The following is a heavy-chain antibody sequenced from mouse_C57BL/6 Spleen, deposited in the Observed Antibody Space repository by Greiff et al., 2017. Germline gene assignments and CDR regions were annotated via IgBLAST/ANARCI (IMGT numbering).Heavy chain of an antibody. J-gene: IGHJ3*01. D-gene: IGHD6-1*01. CDR1: GYTFTSYW. V-gene: IGHV1-55*01. CDR3: ARGGGQGRFAY. CDR2: ICPGSGST. Sequence: QVQLQQPGAELVKPGASVKLSCKASGYTFTSYWITWVKQRPGQGLEWIGDICPGSGSTNYHEKLKRKATVTVDTSSSTAYMQLSSLTSEDSAVYYCARGGGQGRFAYWGQGTLVTVSA.